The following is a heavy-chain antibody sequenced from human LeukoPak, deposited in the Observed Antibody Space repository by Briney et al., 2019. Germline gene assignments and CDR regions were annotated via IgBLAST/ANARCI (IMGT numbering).Heavy chain of an antibody. Sequence: GESLKISCKGSGYSFTSYWIGWVRQMPGKGLGWMGIIYPGDSDTRYSPSFQGQVTISADKSISTAYLQWSSLKASDTAMYYCARSRVTMIVVVIPDAFDIWGQGTMVTVSS. CDR3: ARSRVTMIVVVIPDAFDI. V-gene: IGHV5-51*01. CDR1: GYSFTSYW. D-gene: IGHD3-22*01. CDR2: IYPGDSDT. J-gene: IGHJ3*02.